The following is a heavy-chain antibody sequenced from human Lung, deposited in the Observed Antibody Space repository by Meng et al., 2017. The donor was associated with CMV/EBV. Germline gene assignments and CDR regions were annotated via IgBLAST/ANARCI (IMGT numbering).Heavy chain of an antibody. CDR2: IKSNIDGGTT. CDR1: TFSNAW. Sequence: TFSNAWMSWVRQAPGKGLEWVGHIKSNIDGGTTDYAAPVKGRFTISRDDSKNTLYLQMNSLKTEDTAVYYCTTVLPYNWNYGAYGFDYWGQGTLVTVSS. D-gene: IGHD1-7*01. V-gene: IGHV3-15*01. J-gene: IGHJ4*02. CDR3: TTVLPYNWNYGAYGFDY.